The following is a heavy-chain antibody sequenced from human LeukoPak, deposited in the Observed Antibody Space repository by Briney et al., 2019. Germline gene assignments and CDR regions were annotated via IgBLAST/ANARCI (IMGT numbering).Heavy chain of an antibody. CDR2: IYYSGST. CDR1: GGLIRSSSYY. V-gene: IGHV4-39*07. J-gene: IGHJ6*03. D-gene: IGHD3-3*02. CDR3: ARAFRYYYYMDV. Sequence: SETLSLTCTVSGGLIRSSSYYWGWIRQPPGKGLEWIGNIYYSGSTYYNPSLKSRVTISVDTSKNQFSLKLSSVTAADTAVYYCARAFRYYYYMDVWGKGTTVTVSS.